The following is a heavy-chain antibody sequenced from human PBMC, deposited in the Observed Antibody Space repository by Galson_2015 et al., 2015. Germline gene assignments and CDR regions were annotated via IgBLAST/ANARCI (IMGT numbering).Heavy chain of an antibody. CDR2: ISPSGGST. CDR1: GYMFTTYY. CDR3: ARDPGPFDI. Sequence: SVKVSCKASGYMFTTYYLHWVRRAPGQGLEWMGLISPSGGSTTYAQKFQGRVTMTRDTSTSTIYMELSSLRSEDTAVYYCARDPGPFDIWGQGTMVTVPS. J-gene: IGHJ3*02. V-gene: IGHV1-46*01.